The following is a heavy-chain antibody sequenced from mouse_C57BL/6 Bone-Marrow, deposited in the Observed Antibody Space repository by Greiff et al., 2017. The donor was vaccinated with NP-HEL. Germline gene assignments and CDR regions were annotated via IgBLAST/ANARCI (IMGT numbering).Heavy chain of an antibody. CDR2: IDPSDSET. CDR3: TKESRRFAY. V-gene: IGHV1-52*01. CDR1: GYTFTSYW. J-gene: IGHJ3*01. Sequence: VQLQQPGAELVRPGSSVKLSCKASGYTFTSYWMHWVKQRHIQGLEWIGNIDPSDSETNYNQKFKDKATLTVDKCAIPAYMQLSSQTSEDSEVYYCTKESRRFAYWGQGTLVTVSA.